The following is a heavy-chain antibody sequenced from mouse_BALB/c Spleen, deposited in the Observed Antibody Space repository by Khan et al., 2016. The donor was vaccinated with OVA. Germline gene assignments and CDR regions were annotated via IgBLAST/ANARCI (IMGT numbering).Heavy chain of an antibody. CDR1: GYTFTGYW. V-gene: IGHV1-7*01. CDR3: ARRALLRFLFDS. J-gene: IGHJ2*01. CDR2: INPITGYT. Sequence: QVRLQQSGAELAKPGASVKMSCKASGYTFTGYWMHWVKQRPGQGLEWIGYINPITGYTEYNQKFKDKATLTADKSSSTAYMQLSSLTAEDSAVYYFARRALLRFLFDSSAQATPLAVSS. D-gene: IGHD1-1*01.